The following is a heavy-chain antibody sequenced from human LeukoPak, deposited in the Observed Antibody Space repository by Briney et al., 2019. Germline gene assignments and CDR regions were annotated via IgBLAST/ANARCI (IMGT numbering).Heavy chain of an antibody. D-gene: IGHD3-22*01. CDR1: GFTFSNAW. V-gene: IGHV3-15*01. J-gene: IGHJ4*02. CDR3: TTDTSTYYYDSRGYYGFDY. CDR2: IKSKTDGGTT. Sequence: GGSLRLSCAAAGFTFSNAWMSWVRQAPGKGLEWVGRIKSKTDGGTTDYAATVKGRFTISRDDSKNTLYLQMNSLKTEDTAVYYCTTDTSTYYYDSRGYYGFDYWGQGTLVTVSS.